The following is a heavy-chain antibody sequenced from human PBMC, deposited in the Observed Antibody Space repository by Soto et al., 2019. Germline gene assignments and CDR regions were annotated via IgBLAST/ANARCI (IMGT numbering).Heavy chain of an antibody. V-gene: IGHV3-74*01. CDR1: GLNFSIYG. D-gene: IGHD1-26*01. CDR3: ARESMWAPDY. J-gene: IGHJ4*02. CDR2: INGDGSST. Sequence: PGGSLRLSYAASGLNFSIYGMHLIRQAPGKGLVWVSRINGDGSSTSNTDPVKGRFTISRDNAKNTLYLEMNSLRAEDTAVYYCARESMWAPDYWGQGTLVNVSS.